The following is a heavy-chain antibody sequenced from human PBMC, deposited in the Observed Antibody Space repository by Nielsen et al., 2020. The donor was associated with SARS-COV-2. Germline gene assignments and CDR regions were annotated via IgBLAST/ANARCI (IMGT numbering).Heavy chain of an antibody. CDR1: GFTFSSYG. V-gene: IGHV3-30*03. CDR2: ISYDGSNK. J-gene: IGHJ6*02. Sequence: GGSLRLSYAASGFTFSSYGMHWVRQAPGKGLEWVAVISYDGSNKYYADSVKGRFTISRDNSKNTLYLQMNSLRAEDTAVYYCAGHPYYYYGMDVWGQGTTVTVSS. CDR3: AGHPYYYYGMDV.